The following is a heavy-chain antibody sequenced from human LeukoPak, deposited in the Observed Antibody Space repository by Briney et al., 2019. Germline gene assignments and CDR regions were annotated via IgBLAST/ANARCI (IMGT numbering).Heavy chain of an antibody. J-gene: IGHJ4*02. D-gene: IGHD2-15*01. CDR3: AREYCSGGSCYWNY. Sequence: ASVKVSCTVSGYTLTELSMHWMRQAPGKGLEWMGGFDPEDGETIYAQKFQGRVTMTEDTSTDTAYTELSSLRSEDTAVYYCAREYCSGGSCYWNYWGQGTLVTVSS. CDR1: GYTLTELS. CDR2: FDPEDGET. V-gene: IGHV1-24*01.